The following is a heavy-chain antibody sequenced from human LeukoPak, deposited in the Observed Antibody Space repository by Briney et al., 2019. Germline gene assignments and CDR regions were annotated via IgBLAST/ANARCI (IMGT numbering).Heavy chain of an antibody. J-gene: IGHJ5*02. CDR1: GYTFSSFG. D-gene: IGHD2-2*01. V-gene: IGHV1-18*01. Sequence: ASVKVSCKASGYTFSSFGMSWVRQAPGQGLELMGWINADKGNTNYAQNFQGRVTMTTDTSTSTAYMELRSLRSDDTAVYYCVRIGVVVPAAWFDPWGQGTLVTVSS. CDR2: INADKGNT. CDR3: VRIGVVVPAAWFDP.